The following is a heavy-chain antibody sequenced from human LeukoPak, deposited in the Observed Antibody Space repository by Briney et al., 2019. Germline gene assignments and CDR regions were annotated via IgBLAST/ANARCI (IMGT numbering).Heavy chain of an antibody. CDR3: ARDSSGYYYGY. CDR2: ISAYNGYT. J-gene: IGHJ4*02. CDR1: GYTLTTYG. D-gene: IGHD3-22*01. Sequence: ASVKVSCKASGYTLTTYGIIWVRQAPGQGLEWMGWISAYNGYTNYAQNFHGRVTMTTDTSTSTAYMELRSLRSDDTAVYYCARDSSGYYYGYWGQGTLVTVSS. V-gene: IGHV1-18*01.